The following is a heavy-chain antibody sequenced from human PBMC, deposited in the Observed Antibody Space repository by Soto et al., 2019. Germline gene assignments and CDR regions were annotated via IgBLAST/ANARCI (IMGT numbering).Heavy chain of an antibody. CDR2: IYHSGST. Sequence: LSLTCAVSGGSISSGGYSWSWIRQPPGKGLEWIGYIYHSGSTYYNPSLKSRVTISVDRSKNQFSLKLSSVTAADTAVYYCARVEDSNYGRVYNYWGQGTLVTAPQ. V-gene: IGHV4-30-2*01. CDR3: ARVEDSNYGRVYNY. CDR1: GGSISSGGYS. J-gene: IGHJ4*02. D-gene: IGHD4-4*01.